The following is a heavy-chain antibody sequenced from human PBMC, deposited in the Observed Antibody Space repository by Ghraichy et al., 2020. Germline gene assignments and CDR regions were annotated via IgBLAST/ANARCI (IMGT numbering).Heavy chain of an antibody. D-gene: IGHD4-17*01. V-gene: IGHV3-7*03. Sequence: GGSLRLSCAASGFTFSSYWMSWVRQAPGKGLEWVANIKQDGSEKYYVDSVKGRFTISRDNAKNSLYLQMNSLRAEDTAVYYCARDLTYYGDYGLVYYYYGMDVWGQGTTVTVSS. CDR1: GFTFSSYW. CDR2: IKQDGSEK. J-gene: IGHJ6*02. CDR3: ARDLTYYGDYGLVYYYYGMDV.